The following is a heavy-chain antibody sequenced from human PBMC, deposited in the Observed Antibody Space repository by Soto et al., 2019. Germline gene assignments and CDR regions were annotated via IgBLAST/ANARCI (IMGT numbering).Heavy chain of an antibody. J-gene: IGHJ6*02. D-gene: IGHD2-15*01. CDR1: GFTFISYA. V-gene: IGHV3-30-3*01. CDR2: ISYDGSNK. CDR3: ARGDCSGGSCYWYYYYYGMDV. Sequence: GSVRVYCAAPGFTFISYAIHWFGQSPVKGREWVAVISYDGSNKYYADSVKGRFTISRDNSKNTLYLQMNSLRAEDTAVYYCARGDCSGGSCYWYYYYYGMDVWGQGTTVTVSS.